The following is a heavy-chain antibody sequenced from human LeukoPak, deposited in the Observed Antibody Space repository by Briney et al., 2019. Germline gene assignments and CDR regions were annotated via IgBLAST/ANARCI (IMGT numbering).Heavy chain of an antibody. CDR3: ARGNNWYYYDSSGYYNWFDP. CDR1: GYTFTSYY. CDR2: INPSGGST. V-gene: IGHV1-46*01. J-gene: IGHJ5*02. Sequence: ASVKVSCKASGYTFTSYYMHWVRQAPGQGLEWMGIINPSGGSTSYAQKFQGRVTMTRDMSTSTVYMELSSLRSEDTAVYYCARGNNWYYYDSSGYYNWFDPWGQGTLVTVSP. D-gene: IGHD3-22*01.